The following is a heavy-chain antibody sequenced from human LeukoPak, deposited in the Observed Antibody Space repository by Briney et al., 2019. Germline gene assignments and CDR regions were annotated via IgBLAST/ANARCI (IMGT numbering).Heavy chain of an antibody. Sequence: PGGSLRLSCAASGFTFSTFAMSWVRQAPGKGLEWVSGISGNGGNTYYADSVKGRFTISRDSSKNTLFLHMNTLRAEDTAIYYCAKDRTVGASYWYFDLWGRGTLVTVSS. V-gene: IGHV3-23*01. CDR3: AKDRTVGASYWYFDL. CDR1: GFTFSTFA. D-gene: IGHD1-26*01. CDR2: ISGNGGNT. J-gene: IGHJ2*01.